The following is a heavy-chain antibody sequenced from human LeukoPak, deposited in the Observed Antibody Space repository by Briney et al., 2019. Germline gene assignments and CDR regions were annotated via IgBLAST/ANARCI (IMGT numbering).Heavy chain of an antibody. J-gene: IGHJ5*02. D-gene: IGHD2-2*01. CDR1: GDSISSYY. CDR2: IYYSGST. V-gene: IGHV4-59*01. Sequence: SETLSLICTVSGDSISSYYWSWIRQPPGKGLEWIGYIYYSGSTNYNPSLKSRVTISVDTSKNQLSLKLSSVTAADTAVYYCAPQYCSSTSCSYPFDPWGQGTLVTVSS. CDR3: APQYCSSTSCSYPFDP.